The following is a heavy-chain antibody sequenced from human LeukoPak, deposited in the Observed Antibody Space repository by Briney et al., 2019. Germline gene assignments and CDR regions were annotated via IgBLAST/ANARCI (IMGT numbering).Heavy chain of an antibody. V-gene: IGHV1-18*01. J-gene: IGHJ5*02. CDR3: ARVGLSDYDILTGYYRGQWFDP. Sequence: ASVKVSCKASGYTFTSYGINWVRQAPGQGLEWMGWISAYNGDTNYAQKLQGRVTMTTDTSTSTAYMELRSLRSDDTAVYYCARVGLSDYDILTGYYRGQWFDPWGQGTLVTVSS. CDR2: ISAYNGDT. D-gene: IGHD3-9*01. CDR1: GYTFTSYG.